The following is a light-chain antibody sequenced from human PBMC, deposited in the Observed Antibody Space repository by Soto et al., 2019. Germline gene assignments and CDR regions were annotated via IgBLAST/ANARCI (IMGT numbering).Light chain of an antibody. J-gene: IGLJ2*01. Sequence: QSALTQPPSVSGAPGQRVTISCTGSSSNIGAGYDVHWYQQLPGTAPKLLIYGNSNRPSGVPDRFSGSKSGTSASLAITGLQAEDGADYYCQSYDSSLSALFGGGTKVTVL. CDR3: QSYDSSLSAL. V-gene: IGLV1-40*01. CDR1: SSNIGAGYD. CDR2: GNS.